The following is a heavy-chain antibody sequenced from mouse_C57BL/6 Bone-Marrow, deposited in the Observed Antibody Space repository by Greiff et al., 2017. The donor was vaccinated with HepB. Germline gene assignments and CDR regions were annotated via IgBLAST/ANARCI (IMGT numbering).Heavy chain of an antibody. D-gene: IGHD1-1*01. CDR3: ARCYYGSSYRWYFDV. Sequence: QVQLQQSGPELVKPGASVKISCKASGYTFTDYYINWVKQRPGQGLEWIGWIFPGSGSTYYNEKFKGKATLTVDKSSSTAYMLLSSLTSEDSAVYFCARCYYGSSYRWYFDVWGTGTTVTVSS. J-gene: IGHJ1*03. CDR2: IFPGSGST. CDR1: GYTFTDYY. V-gene: IGHV1-75*01.